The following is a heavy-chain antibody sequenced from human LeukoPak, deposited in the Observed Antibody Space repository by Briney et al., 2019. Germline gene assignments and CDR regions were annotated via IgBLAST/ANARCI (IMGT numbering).Heavy chain of an antibody. J-gene: IGHJ4*02. V-gene: IGHV1-24*01. CDR3: ASSGYCSSTSCYLFDY. Sequence: ASVKVSCKVSGYTLTELSMHWVRQAPGKGLEWMGGFDPEDGETIYAQKFQGRVTITADESTSTAYMELSSLRSEDTAVYYCASSGYCSSTSCYLFDYWGQGTLVTVSS. CDR2: FDPEDGET. D-gene: IGHD2-2*03. CDR1: GYTLTELS.